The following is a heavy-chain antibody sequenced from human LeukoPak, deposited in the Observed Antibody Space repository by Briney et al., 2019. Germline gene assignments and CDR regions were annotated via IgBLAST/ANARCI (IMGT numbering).Heavy chain of an antibody. CDR3: ARVDSSGYYDNFDY. Sequence: GGSLRLSCAASGFTFSSYAMHWVRQAPGKGLEWVAVISYDGSNKYYADSVKGRSTISRDNSKNTLYLQMNSLRAEDTAVYYCARVDSSGYYDNFDYWGQGTLVTVSS. CDR2: ISYDGSNK. V-gene: IGHV3-30-3*01. CDR1: GFTFSSYA. D-gene: IGHD3-22*01. J-gene: IGHJ4*02.